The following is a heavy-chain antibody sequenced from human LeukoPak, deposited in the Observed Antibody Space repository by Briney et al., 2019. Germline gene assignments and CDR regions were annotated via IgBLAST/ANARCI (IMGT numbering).Heavy chain of an antibody. Sequence: ASVKISCKASGYTFNDYYIHWVRQAPGKGLEWMGRVDLEDGDTIYAEKFQGRVTITADTSTDTAFMDLSSLTSFDTAVYYCARGSRSFDWLRSYFDFWGQGTLVSVSP. CDR1: GYTFNDYY. V-gene: IGHV1-69-2*01. CDR3: ARGSRSFDWLRSYFDF. D-gene: IGHD3-9*01. CDR2: VDLEDGDT. J-gene: IGHJ4*02.